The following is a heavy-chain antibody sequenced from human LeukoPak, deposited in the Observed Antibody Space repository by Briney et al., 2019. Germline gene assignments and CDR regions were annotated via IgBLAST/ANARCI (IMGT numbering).Heavy chain of an antibody. V-gene: IGHV1-18*01. CDR1: GYTFTSYG. CDR2: ISAYNGNT. J-gene: IGHJ3*02. CDR3: ARSPPHYDILTGLDAFDI. D-gene: IGHD3-9*01. Sequence: ASVKVSCKASGYTFTSYGISWVRQAPGQGLEWMGWISAYNGNTNYAQKLQGRVTMTTDTSTSTAYMELRSLRSDDTAVYYCARSPPHYDILTGLDAFDIWGQGIMVTVSS.